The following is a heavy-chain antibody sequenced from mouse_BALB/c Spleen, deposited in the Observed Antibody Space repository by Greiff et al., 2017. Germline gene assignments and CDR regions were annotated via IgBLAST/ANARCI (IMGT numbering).Heavy chain of an antibody. Sequence: EVMLVESGGGLVKPGGSLKLSCAASGFTFSSYAMSWVRQTPEKRLEWVASISSGGSTYYPDSVKGRFTISRDNARNILYLQMSSLRSEDTAMYYGARVYYRYDYFDYWGQGTTLTVSS. V-gene: IGHV5-6-5*01. CDR1: GFTFSSYA. CDR3: ARVYYRYDYFDY. D-gene: IGHD2-14*01. J-gene: IGHJ2*01. CDR2: ISSGGST.